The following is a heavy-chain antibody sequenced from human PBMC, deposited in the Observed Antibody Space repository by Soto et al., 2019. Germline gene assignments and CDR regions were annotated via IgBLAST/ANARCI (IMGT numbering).Heavy chain of an antibody. D-gene: IGHD3-16*01. CDR2: ISAYNGNT. V-gene: IGHV1-18*01. J-gene: IGHJ6*02. CDR1: GYTFISYG. Sequence: QVQLVQSGAEVKKPGASVKVSCKASGYTFISYGISWVRQAPGQGLEWMGWISAYNGNTNYAQKLQGRVNMTTDTATGTAYMERRSLRSDDPAVYYCAGDRGGGGFNYYYYGMDVWGQGTTVTVSS. CDR3: AGDRGGGGFNYYYYGMDV.